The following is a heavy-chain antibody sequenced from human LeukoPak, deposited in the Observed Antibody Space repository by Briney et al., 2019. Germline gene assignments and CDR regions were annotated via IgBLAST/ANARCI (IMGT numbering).Heavy chain of an antibody. CDR3: ARDSAMVTFYFDY. D-gene: IGHD5-18*01. CDR1: GFTFSGYA. Sequence: GRSLRLSCAASGFTFSGYAMHWVRQAPGKGLEWVAVISYDGSNKYYADSVKGRFTISRDNSKNTLYLQMNSLRAEDTAVYYCARDSAMVTFYFDYWGQGTLVTVSS. CDR2: ISYDGSNK. V-gene: IGHV3-30*04. J-gene: IGHJ4*02.